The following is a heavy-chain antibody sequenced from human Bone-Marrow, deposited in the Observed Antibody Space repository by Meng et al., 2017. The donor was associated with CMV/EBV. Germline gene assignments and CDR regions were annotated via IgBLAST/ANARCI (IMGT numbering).Heavy chain of an antibody. J-gene: IGHJ4*02. CDR3: ARGQAATYYFDY. V-gene: IGHV4-39*01. CDR2: IYYSGST. D-gene: IGHD2-15*01. Sequence: SETLSLTCTVSGGSISSSSYYWGWIRQPPGKGLEWIGSIYYSGSTYYNPSLKSRVTISVDTSKNQFSLKLSSVTAADTAVYYCARGQAATYYFDYWGQGNLVNVDS. CDR1: GGSISSSSYY.